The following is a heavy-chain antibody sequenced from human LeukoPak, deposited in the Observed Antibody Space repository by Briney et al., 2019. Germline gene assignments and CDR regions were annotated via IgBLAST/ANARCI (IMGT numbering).Heavy chain of an antibody. D-gene: IGHD2-15*01. CDR2: ISGSGGST. CDR1: GFTFSSYA. Sequence: GGSLRLSCAASGFTFSSYAVSWVRQAPGKGLEWVSAISGSGGSTYYADSVKGRFTISRDNSKNTLYLQMNSLRAEDTAVYYCAKDWLVVVALLFDYWGQGTLVTVSS. CDR3: AKDWLVVVALLFDY. J-gene: IGHJ4*02. V-gene: IGHV3-23*01.